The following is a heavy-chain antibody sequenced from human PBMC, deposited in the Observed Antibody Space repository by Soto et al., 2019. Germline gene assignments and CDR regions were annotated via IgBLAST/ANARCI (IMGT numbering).Heavy chain of an antibody. J-gene: IGHJ4*02. CDR2: IDHSGST. V-gene: IGHV4-4*02. Sequence: QVQLQESGPGLVKPSGTLSLTCAVSGGSISSSNWWSWVRQPPGKGLEWIGEIDHSGSTNYNPSLKSRVTIPVDQSKNQFSLKLSSVTAADTAVYYCARGRREQQLDLYYFDYWGQGTLVTVSS. CDR3: ARGRREQQLDLYYFDY. CDR1: GGSISSSNW. D-gene: IGHD6-13*01.